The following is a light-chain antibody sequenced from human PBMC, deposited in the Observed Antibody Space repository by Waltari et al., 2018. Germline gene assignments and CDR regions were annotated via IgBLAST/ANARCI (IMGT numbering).Light chain of an antibody. Sequence: SALTQPASVSGSPGQSITISCTGTSSDIGTYNFVSWYQEYPGKAPKLIIYEATKRTSGVSGRFSASKSGNTASLTISGLQADDEADYSCCSYAGGTAYVFGTGTRVTVL. CDR3: CSYAGGTAYV. V-gene: IGLV2-23*01. CDR2: EAT. J-gene: IGLJ1*01. CDR1: SSDIGTYNF.